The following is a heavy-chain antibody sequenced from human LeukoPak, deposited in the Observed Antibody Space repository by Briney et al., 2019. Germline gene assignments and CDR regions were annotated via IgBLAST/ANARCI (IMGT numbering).Heavy chain of an antibody. D-gene: IGHD2-8*02. Sequence: GGSLRLSCAASGFTFSNYWMSWVRQAPGKGLEWVANINEDGSEKYYVDSVNGRSTFSRDNAKNSLYLQVNSLRAEDAAVYYCARAGGVGTVDYWGQGTLVTVSS. V-gene: IGHV3-7*05. CDR2: INEDGSEK. CDR3: ARAGGVGTVDY. CDR1: GFTFSNYW. J-gene: IGHJ4*02.